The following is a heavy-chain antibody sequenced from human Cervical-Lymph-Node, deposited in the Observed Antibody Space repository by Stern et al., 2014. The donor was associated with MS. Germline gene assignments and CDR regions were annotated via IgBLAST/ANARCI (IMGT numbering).Heavy chain of an antibody. CDR2: VIPMFRSA. CDR3: ARGPPSQPLNY. V-gene: IGHV1-69*01. CDR1: GGSFRSYT. J-gene: IGHJ4*02. Sequence: VQLVESGPDVKKPGSSVKISCKASGGSFRSYTITRVRPAPGLGLEYMGGVIPMFRSATYAPKFRDRLTITADESTSTAFMELTSLLLEDTAVYYCARGPPSQPLNYWGQGTLVTVSS. D-gene: IGHD1-14*01.